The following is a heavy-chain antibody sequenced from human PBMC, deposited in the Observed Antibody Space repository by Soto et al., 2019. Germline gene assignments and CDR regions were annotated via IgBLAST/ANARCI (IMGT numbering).Heavy chain of an antibody. CDR3: ALKQSICWAYEYYYMDV. D-gene: IGHD6-13*01. V-gene: IGHV3-74*01. Sequence: EVQLVESGGGLVQPGGSLRLSCAASGFTFSRYWMHWVRQAPGKGLVWVSRINSDGSSTNYADSGKGRFTISRDNAKNTLYLQMNRLRAEDTAVYYCALKQSICWAYEYYYMDVWGKGTTVTVSS. CDR2: INSDGSST. J-gene: IGHJ6*03. CDR1: GFTFSRYW.